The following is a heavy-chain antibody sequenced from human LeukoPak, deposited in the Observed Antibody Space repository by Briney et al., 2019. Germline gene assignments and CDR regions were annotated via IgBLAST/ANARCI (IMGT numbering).Heavy chain of an antibody. CDR1: GYSFTSYW. J-gene: IGHJ4*02. V-gene: IGHV5-51*01. Sequence: GESLKISCKGSGYSFTSYWIGRVRQMPGKGLEWMGIIYPGDSDTRYSPSFQGQVTISADKSISTAYLQWSSLKASDTAMYYCARSTYDFWSGHWGPFDYWGQGTLVTVSS. CDR3: ARSTYDFWSGHWGPFDY. D-gene: IGHD3-3*01. CDR2: IYPGDSDT.